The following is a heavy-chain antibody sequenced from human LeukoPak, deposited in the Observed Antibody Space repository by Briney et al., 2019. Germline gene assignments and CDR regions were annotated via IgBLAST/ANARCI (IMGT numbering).Heavy chain of an antibody. J-gene: IGHJ3*01. CDR1: GYTFTGYY. Sequence: EASVKVSCKASGYTFTGYYMHWVRQAPGQGLEWMGWINPNSGGTNYAQKFQGRGTMTRDTSISTAYMELSRLRSDDTAVYYCARFMITFGGVIDPWGQGTMVTVSS. CDR3: ARFMITFGGVIDP. CDR2: INPNSGGT. D-gene: IGHD3-16*01. V-gene: IGHV1-2*02.